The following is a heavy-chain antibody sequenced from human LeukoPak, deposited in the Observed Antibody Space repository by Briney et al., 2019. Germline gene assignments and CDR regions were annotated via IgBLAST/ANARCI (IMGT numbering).Heavy chain of an antibody. CDR1: GGSISSYY. V-gene: IGHV4-4*07. Sequence: PSETLSLTCTVSGGSISSYYWSWIRQPAGKGLQWIGRIYTSGSTNYNPSLKSRVTMSVDTSKNQFSLKLTSVTAADTAVYYCARGVPYGPSYEFFDYWGQGTLVTVSS. D-gene: IGHD3-10*01. J-gene: IGHJ4*02. CDR3: ARGVPYGPSYEFFDY. CDR2: IYTSGST.